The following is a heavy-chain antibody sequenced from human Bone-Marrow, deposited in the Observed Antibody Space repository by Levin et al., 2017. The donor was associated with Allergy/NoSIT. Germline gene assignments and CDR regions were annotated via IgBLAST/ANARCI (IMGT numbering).Heavy chain of an antibody. Sequence: ASVKVSCKASGYTSTSYGISWVRQAPGQGLEWIGWISAYNGNTNSARKFQGRVTMTIDTSTNTAYMELGSLTSDDTAVYYCASHYSGSYNYFDYWGQGTLVTVSS. J-gene: IGHJ4*02. CDR2: ISAYNGNT. CDR1: GYTSTSYG. CDR3: ASHYSGSYNYFDY. D-gene: IGHD1-26*01. V-gene: IGHV1-18*01.